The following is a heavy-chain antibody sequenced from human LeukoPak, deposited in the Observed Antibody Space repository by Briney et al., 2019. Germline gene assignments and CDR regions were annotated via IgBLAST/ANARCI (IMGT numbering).Heavy chain of an antibody. V-gene: IGHV3-7*01. CDR2: IKPDGSEK. CDR1: GFTFSDYW. J-gene: IGHJ3*02. Sequence: GGSLRLSCVASGFTFSDYWMSWVRQAPGKGLECVTNIKPDGSEKYYVDSVKGRFTISRDNAKDSLYLQLDSLRAEDTAVYYCAKEGSGACDIWGQGTMVSVSP. CDR3: AKEGSGACDI.